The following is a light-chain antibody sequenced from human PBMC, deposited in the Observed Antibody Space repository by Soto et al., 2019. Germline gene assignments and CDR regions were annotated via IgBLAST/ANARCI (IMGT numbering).Light chain of an antibody. Sequence: AIRMTQSPSSFSASTGDRVTITCRASQGISSYLAWYQQKPGKAPKLLIYDTSIRATGIPARFSGSGSGTDFTLTISRLEPEDFAVYYCQQRNSWPPTFTFGQGTRLEIK. CDR1: QGISSY. J-gene: IGKJ5*01. CDR3: QQRNSWPPTFT. V-gene: IGKV1-8*01. CDR2: DTS.